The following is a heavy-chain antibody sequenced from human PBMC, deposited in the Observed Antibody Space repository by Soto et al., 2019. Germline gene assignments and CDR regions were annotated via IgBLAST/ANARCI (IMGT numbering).Heavy chain of an antibody. V-gene: IGHV4-39*01. D-gene: IGHD2-2*01. CDR3: ARLHGYCISSSCHGHYAMDV. Sequence: QLQLQESGPGLVKPSETLSLTCTVSSASISSSSYTWGWIRQPPGKGLEWIGSIYYSGTTYYNPSLNSRVTVTVDKSKNKFSPKVTSVTAADTAVYYCARLHGYCISSSCHGHYAMDVWGQGTTVTVSS. J-gene: IGHJ6*02. CDR2: IYYSGTT. CDR1: SASISSSSYT.